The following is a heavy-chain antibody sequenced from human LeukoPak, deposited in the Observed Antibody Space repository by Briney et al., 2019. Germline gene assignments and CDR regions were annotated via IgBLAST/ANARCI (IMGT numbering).Heavy chain of an antibody. CDR2: VSGDGGST. Sequence: SARSLRLSCAAPALTLADYAMHCVRHPPGKGLEWVALVSGDGGSTYYADSVKGRFTISRDNSKNSLYLQMNSLRTEDTALYYCAKDWVPDYWGQGTLVTVSS. CDR3: AKDWVPDY. V-gene: IGHV3-43*02. CDR1: ALTLADYA. J-gene: IGHJ4*02.